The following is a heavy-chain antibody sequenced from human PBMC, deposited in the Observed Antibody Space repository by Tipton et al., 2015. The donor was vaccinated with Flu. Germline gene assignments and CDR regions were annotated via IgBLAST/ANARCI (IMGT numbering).Heavy chain of an antibody. D-gene: IGHD6-19*01. J-gene: IGHJ4*02. V-gene: IGHV3-11*01. CDR3: ARVIPEKVAGLDY. Sequence: QLVQSGGGLVKPGGYLRLSCAASGFTFSDDYMSWIRQAPGKGLEWVSHISSSGSTINYADSVKGRFTISRDNAKNSLYLQMNSLRAEDTAVYYCARVIPEKVAGLDYWGQGTLVTVSS. CDR1: GFTFSDDY. CDR2: ISSSGSTI.